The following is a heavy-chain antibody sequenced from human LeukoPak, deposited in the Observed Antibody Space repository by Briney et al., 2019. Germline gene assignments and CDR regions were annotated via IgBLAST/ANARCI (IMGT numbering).Heavy chain of an antibody. CDR3: ARGYCSGGSCYSVDY. V-gene: IGHV1-46*01. J-gene: IGHJ4*02. CDR2: INPSGGST. D-gene: IGHD2-15*01. Sequence: ASVKVSCKASGYTFTSYYMHWVRQAPGQGLEWMGIINPSGGSTNYAQKFQGRLTITADKSTSTAYMELSSLRSEDTAVYYCARGYCSGGSCYSVDYWGQGTLVTVSS. CDR1: GYTFTSYY.